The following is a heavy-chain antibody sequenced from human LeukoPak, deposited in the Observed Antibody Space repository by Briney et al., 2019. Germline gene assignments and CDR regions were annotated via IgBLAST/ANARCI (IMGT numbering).Heavy chain of an antibody. CDR1: GFTFSNYA. Sequence: GGSLRLSCAASGFTFSNYAMSWVRQAPEKGLEWVSAISDSGSAIYYADSVKGRFTISRDNAKNSLYLQMNSLRAEDTAVYYCAELGITMIGGVWGKGTTVTISS. V-gene: IGHV3-23*01. CDR3: AELGITMIGGV. D-gene: IGHD3-10*02. CDR2: ISDSGSAI. J-gene: IGHJ6*04.